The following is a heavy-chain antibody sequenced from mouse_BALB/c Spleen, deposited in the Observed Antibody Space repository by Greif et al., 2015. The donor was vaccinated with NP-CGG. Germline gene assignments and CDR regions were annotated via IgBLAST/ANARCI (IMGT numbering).Heavy chain of an antibody. CDR3: ARHDGYYDD. D-gene: IGHD2-3*01. CDR2: ISSGGSYT. CDR1: GFTFSSYG. V-gene: IGHV5-6*01. J-gene: IGHJ3*01. Sequence: EVNLVESGGDLVKPGGSLKLSCAASGFTFSSYGMSWVRQTPDKRLEWVATISSGGSYTCYPDSVKGRFTISRDNAKNTLYLQMSSLKSEDTAMYYCARHDGYYDDWGQGTLVTVSA.